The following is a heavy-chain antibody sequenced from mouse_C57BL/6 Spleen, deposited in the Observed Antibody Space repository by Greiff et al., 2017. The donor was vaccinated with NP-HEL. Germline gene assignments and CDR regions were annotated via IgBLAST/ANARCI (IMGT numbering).Heavy chain of an antibody. Sequence: QVQLQQSGPELVKPGASVKISCKASGYAFSSSWMNWVKQRPGKGLEWIGRIYPGDGDTNYNGKFKGKATLTADKSSSTAYMQLSSLTSEDSAVYFCASRGWDTGFAYWGQGTLVTVSA. V-gene: IGHV1-82*01. CDR1: GYAFSSSW. CDR2: IYPGDGDT. CDR3: ASRGWDTGFAY. J-gene: IGHJ3*01. D-gene: IGHD4-1*01.